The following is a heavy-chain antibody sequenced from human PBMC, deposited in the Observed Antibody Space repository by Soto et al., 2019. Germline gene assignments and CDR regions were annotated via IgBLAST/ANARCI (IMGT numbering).Heavy chain of an antibody. V-gene: IGHV3-21*01. CDR1: GFTFSSYS. CDR2: ISSSSSYI. J-gene: IGHJ6*02. CDR3: ARGTSRYGMDV. Sequence: EVQLVESGGGLVKPGGSLRLSCAASGFTFSSYSMNWVRQAPGKGLEWVSSISSSSSYIYYADSVKGRFTISRDNAKNSLYLQINSLRAEDTAVYYCARGTSRYGMDVWGQGTTVTVSS. D-gene: IGHD2-2*01.